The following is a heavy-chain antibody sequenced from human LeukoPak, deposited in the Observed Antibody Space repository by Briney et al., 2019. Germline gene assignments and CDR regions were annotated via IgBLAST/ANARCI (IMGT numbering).Heavy chain of an antibody. CDR2: INHSGST. V-gene: IGHV4-34*01. Sequence: PSETLSLTCAVYGGSFSGYYWSWIRQPPGKGLEWIGEINHSGSTNYNPSLKSRVTISVDTSKNQFSLKVTSMTAADTAVYYRASSVVVPSAADYWGQGTLVTVSS. D-gene: IGHD2-2*01. CDR3: ASSVVVPSAADY. J-gene: IGHJ4*02. CDR1: GGSFSGYY.